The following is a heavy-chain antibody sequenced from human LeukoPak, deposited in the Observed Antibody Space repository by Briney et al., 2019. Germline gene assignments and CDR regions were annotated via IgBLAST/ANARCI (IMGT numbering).Heavy chain of an antibody. CDR2: ISYDGSNK. J-gene: IGHJ4*02. V-gene: IGHV3-30*18. CDR1: GFTFSDYY. D-gene: IGHD3-3*01. Sequence: GGSLRLSCAASGFTFSDYYMSWIRQAPGKGLEWVAVISYDGSNKYYADSVKGRFTISRDNSKNTLYLQMNSLRAEDTAVYYCAKLWGGYYGSETFDYWGQGTLVTVSS. CDR3: AKLWGGYYGSETFDY.